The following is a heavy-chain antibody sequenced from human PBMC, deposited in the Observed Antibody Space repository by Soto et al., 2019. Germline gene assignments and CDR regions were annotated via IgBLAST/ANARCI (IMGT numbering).Heavy chain of an antibody. CDR2: ISYDGSNK. Sequence: GGSLRLSCAASGFSFSSYAMQLVPQAPGKGLEWVAVISYDGSNKYCADSVKGRFTISRDNSKNTLYLQMNSLRAEDTAVYYCTTSYYYYGMDVWGQGTTVTVSS. CDR1: GFSFSSYA. CDR3: TTSYYYYGMDV. J-gene: IGHJ6*02. V-gene: IGHV3-30-3*01. D-gene: IGHD4-17*01.